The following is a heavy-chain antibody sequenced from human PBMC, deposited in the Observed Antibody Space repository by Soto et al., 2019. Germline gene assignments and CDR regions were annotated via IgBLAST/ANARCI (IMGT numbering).Heavy chain of an antibody. Sequence: EVQLVESGGGLVQPGGSLRLSCAASGFTFSSYWMHWVRQAPGKGLVWVSRINSDGSSTSYADSVKGRFTISRDNAKNPLYLQMNSLRAEDTAVYYCARGGEEDYYDSSGYYQENWGQGTLVTVSS. CDR2: INSDGSST. D-gene: IGHD3-22*01. CDR3: ARGGEEDYYDSSGYYQEN. V-gene: IGHV3-74*01. J-gene: IGHJ4*02. CDR1: GFTFSSYW.